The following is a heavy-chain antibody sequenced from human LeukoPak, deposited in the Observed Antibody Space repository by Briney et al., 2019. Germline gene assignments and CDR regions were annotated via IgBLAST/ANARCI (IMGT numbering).Heavy chain of an antibody. CDR3: VRVGRRSGSYGAFDI. D-gene: IGHD3-10*01. J-gene: IGHJ3*02. CDR1: GFTFSDHY. CDR2: TRNKANSYTT. V-gene: IGHV3-72*01. Sequence: PGGSLRLSCAVSGFTFSDHYMDWVRQAPGKGLEWVGRTRNKANSYTTEYAASVKGRFTISRDDSKNSLYLQMNSLKTEDTAVYYCVRVGRRSGSYGAFDIWGQGTMVTVSS.